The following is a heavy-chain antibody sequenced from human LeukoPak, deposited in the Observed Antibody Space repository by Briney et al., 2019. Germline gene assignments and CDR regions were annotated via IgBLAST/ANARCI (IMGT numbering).Heavy chain of an antibody. CDR1: GGSISSNNY. CDR2: ISYSGTT. J-gene: IGHJ5*02. Sequence: PSETLSLTCTVSGGSISSNNYWGWLCQSPGKGLEWIGSISYSGTTDYNPSLKSRVTISVDTSKNQFSLNLSSVTAADTAVYYCARHKRRVQTAAAGNWFDPWGQGTLVTVSS. V-gene: IGHV4-39*01. D-gene: IGHD6-13*01. CDR3: ARHKRRVQTAAAGNWFDP.